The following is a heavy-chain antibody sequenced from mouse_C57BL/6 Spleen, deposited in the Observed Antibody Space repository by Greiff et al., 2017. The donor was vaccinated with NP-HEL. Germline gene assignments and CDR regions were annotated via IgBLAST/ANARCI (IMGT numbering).Heavy chain of an antibody. CDR1: GYAFSSYW. D-gene: IGHD1-1*02. CDR2: IYPGDGDT. J-gene: IGHJ2*01. Sequence: VQLQQSGAELVKPGASVKISCKASGYAFSSYWMNWVKQRPGKGLEWIGQIYPGDGDTNYNGKFKGKATLTADKSSCTAYGRLRSLTSGGSAVYFCARDYGNYLDYWGRGTTLTGSS. CDR3: ARDYGNYLDY. V-gene: IGHV1-80*01.